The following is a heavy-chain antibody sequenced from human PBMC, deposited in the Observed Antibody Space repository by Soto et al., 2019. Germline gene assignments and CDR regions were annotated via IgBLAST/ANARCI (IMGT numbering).Heavy chain of an antibody. CDR2: IYWDDSK. CDR3: AHKGPEDWPLDY. CDR1: GFSLSTSGVG. D-gene: IGHD3-9*01. V-gene: IGHV2-5*02. J-gene: IGHJ4*02. Sequence: QITLKESGPTLVRPTQTLTLTCAFSGFSLSTSGVGVGWIRQPPGKALEWLAVIYWDDSKHYSPSLRSRLTITKDTPKNQEVLTQTNSDPMDTGTYYCAHKGPEDWPLDYWGQGTLVTVSS.